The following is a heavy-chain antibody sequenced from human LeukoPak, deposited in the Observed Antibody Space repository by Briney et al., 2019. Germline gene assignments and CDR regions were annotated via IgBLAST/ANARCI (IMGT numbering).Heavy chain of an antibody. CDR1: GFTFSSYS. Sequence: GGSLRLSCAASGFTFSSYSMNWVRQAPGKGLEWVSSISSSSYYIYYADSLKGRFTISRDNAKNSLYLQMNSLRAEDTAVYYCARDRGNQRGYYYYYMDVWGKGTTVTVSS. CDR2: ISSSSYYI. V-gene: IGHV3-21*01. CDR3: ARDRGNQRGYYYYYMDV. J-gene: IGHJ6*03. D-gene: IGHD1-14*01.